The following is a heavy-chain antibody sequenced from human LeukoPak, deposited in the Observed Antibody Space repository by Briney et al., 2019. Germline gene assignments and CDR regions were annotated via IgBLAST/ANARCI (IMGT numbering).Heavy chain of an antibody. CDR1: GYTFTGYY. Sequence: GASVKVSCKASGYTFTGYYMRWVRQAPGHGLEWMGWINPNSGGTNYAQKFQGRVTMTRDTSISTAYMELRRLRSDDTAVYYCARVPPPPNYDVWSGSLLYYFDYWGQGTLVTVSS. CDR2: INPNSGGT. D-gene: IGHD3-3*01. J-gene: IGHJ4*02. V-gene: IGHV1-2*02. CDR3: ARVPPPPNYDVWSGSLLYYFDY.